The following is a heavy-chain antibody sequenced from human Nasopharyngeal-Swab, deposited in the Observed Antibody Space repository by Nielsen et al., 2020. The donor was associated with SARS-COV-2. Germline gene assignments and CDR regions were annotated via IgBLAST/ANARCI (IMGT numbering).Heavy chain of an antibody. J-gene: IGHJ6*02. CDR3: ARGGVAGTGYGMDV. CDR2: INTNTGNP. V-gene: IGHV7-4-1*02. Sequence: WVRQAPGQGLEWMGWINTNTGNPTYAQGFTGRFVFSLDTSVSTAYLQISSLKAEDTAVYYYARGGVAGTGYGMDVWGQGTTVTVSS. D-gene: IGHD6-19*01.